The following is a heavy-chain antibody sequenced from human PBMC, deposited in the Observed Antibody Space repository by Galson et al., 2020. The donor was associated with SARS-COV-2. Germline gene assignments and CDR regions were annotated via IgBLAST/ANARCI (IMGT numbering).Heavy chain of an antibody. Sequence: GESLKISCAASGFTFSSYGMHWVRQAPGKGLEWVAVISYDGSNKYYADSVKGRFTISRDNSQNTLYLQMNSLRADDTAVYYCAREGPSVTTSEIDTWGQGTLVTVSS. V-gene: IGHV3-30*03. CDR3: AREGPSVTTSEIDT. J-gene: IGHJ5*02. D-gene: IGHD4-17*01. CDR1: GFTFSSYG. CDR2: ISYDGSNK.